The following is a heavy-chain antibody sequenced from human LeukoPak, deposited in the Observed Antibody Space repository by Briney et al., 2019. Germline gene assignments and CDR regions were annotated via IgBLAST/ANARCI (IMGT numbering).Heavy chain of an antibody. D-gene: IGHD5-24*01. CDR2: ISSSSSYI. CDR3: ARDGYNSGYFDY. Sequence: GRSLRLSCAASGFALSAYGMNWVRQAPGKGLEWVSSISSSSSYIYYADSVKGRFTISRDNAKNSLYLQMNSLRAEDTAVYYCARDGYNSGYFDYWGQGTLVTVSS. CDR1: GFALSAYG. J-gene: IGHJ4*02. V-gene: IGHV3-21*01.